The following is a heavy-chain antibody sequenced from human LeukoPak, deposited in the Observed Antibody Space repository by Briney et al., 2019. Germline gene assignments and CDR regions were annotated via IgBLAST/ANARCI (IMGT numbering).Heavy chain of an antibody. CDR1: GFTFSDYS. J-gene: IGHJ4*02. Sequence: GGSLRLSCAASGFTFSDYSMNWVRQAPGKGLEWVAVISYDGSNKYYADSVKGRFTISRDNSKNTLYLQMNSLRAEDTAVYYCARVGRVGATYFDYWGQGTLVTVSS. V-gene: IGHV3-30*03. CDR2: ISYDGSNK. D-gene: IGHD1-26*01. CDR3: ARVGRVGATYFDY.